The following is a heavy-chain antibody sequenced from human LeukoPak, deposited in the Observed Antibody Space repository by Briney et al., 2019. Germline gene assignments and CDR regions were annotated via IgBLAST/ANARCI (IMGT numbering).Heavy chain of an antibody. D-gene: IGHD3-22*01. V-gene: IGHV3-30-3*01. J-gene: IGHJ4*02. CDR1: GFIFSNYA. CDR3: ATYDSSGYLDY. CDR2: ISYDGSNK. Sequence: PGGSLRLSCAVSGFIFSNYAMHWVRQAPGKGLEWVAVISYDGSNKYYADSVKGRFTISRDNSKNTLYLQMNSLRAEDAAVYYCATYDSSGYLDYWGQGTLVTVSS.